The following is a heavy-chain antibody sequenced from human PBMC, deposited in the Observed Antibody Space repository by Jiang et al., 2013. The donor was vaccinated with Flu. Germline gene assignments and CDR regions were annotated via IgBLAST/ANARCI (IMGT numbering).Heavy chain of an antibody. V-gene: IGHV3-33*01. D-gene: IGHD2-21*02. Sequence: VIWYDGSNKYYADSVKGRFTISRDNSKNTLYLQMNSLRAEDTAVYYCARERRIYCGGDCYSGTFDYWGQGTLVTVSS. CDR2: IWYDGSNK. CDR3: ARERRIYCGGDCYSGTFDY. J-gene: IGHJ4*02.